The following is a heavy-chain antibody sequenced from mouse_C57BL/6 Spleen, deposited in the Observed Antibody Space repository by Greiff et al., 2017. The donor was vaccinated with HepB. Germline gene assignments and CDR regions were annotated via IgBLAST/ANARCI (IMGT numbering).Heavy chain of an antibody. CDR3: ARCGTTGVENYFDY. CDR2: IYPRSGNT. D-gene: IGHD1-1*01. J-gene: IGHJ2*01. V-gene: IGHV1-81*01. Sequence: VQLQQSGAELARPGASVKLSCKASGYTFTSYGISWVKQRTGQGLEWIGEIYPRSGNTYYNEKFKGKATLTADKSSSTAYMELRSLTSEDSAVYFCARCGTTGVENYFDYWGQGTTLTVSS. CDR1: GYTFTSYG.